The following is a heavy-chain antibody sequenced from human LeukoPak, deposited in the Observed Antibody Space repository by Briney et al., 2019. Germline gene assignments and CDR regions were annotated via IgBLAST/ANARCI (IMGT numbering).Heavy chain of an antibody. CDR1: GFTFSSYA. Sequence: GGSLRLSCAASGFTFSSYAMHWVRQAPGKGLEWVAVISYDGSNKYYADSVKGRFTISRDNSKNTLYLQMNSLRAEDTAVYYCARDWELHDWGQGTLVTVSS. D-gene: IGHD1-26*01. V-gene: IGHV3-30-3*01. J-gene: IGHJ4*02. CDR3: ARDWELHD. CDR2: ISYDGSNK.